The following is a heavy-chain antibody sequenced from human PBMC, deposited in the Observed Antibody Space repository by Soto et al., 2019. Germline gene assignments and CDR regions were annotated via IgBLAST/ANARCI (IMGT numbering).Heavy chain of an antibody. J-gene: IGHJ4*02. CDR1: GFTFSSYA. Sequence: GGSLRLSCAASGFTFSSYAMSWVRQAPGKGLEWVSAISGSGGSTCYADSVKGRFTISRDNSKNTLYLQMNSLRAEDTAVYYCAKASSAYPDGGYFDYWGQGTLVTVSS. V-gene: IGHV3-23*01. D-gene: IGHD3-16*01. CDR3: AKASSAYPDGGYFDY. CDR2: ISGSGGST.